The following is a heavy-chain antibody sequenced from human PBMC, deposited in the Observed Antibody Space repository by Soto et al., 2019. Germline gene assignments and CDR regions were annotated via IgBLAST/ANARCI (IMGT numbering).Heavy chain of an antibody. J-gene: IGHJ3*02. CDR3: AKDMSLWPGADAFDI. CDR2: ISWNSGSI. D-gene: IGHD3-10*02. Sequence: GGSLRLSCAASGFTFDDYAMHWVRQAPGKGLEWVSGISWNSGSIGYADSVKGRFTISRDNAKNSLYLQMNSLRAEDTALYYCAKDMSLWPGADAFDIWGQGTMVTISS. CDR1: GFTFDDYA. V-gene: IGHV3-9*01.